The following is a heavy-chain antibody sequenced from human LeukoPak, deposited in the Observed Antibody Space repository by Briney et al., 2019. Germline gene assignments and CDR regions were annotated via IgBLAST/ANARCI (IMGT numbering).Heavy chain of an antibody. V-gene: IGHV3-30*18. CDR2: ISHEGSNK. CDR1: GLTFSTYG. D-gene: IGHD3-22*01. CDR3: AKVAGSYYDSSGHYYDY. J-gene: IGHJ4*02. Sequence: GGSLRLSCAASGLTFSTYGMHWVRQAPGKGLEWVAVISHEGSNKYYADSVKGRFTISRDNSKNTLYLQMNSLRAEDTTVYYCAKVAGSYYDSSGHYYDYWGQGTLVTVSS.